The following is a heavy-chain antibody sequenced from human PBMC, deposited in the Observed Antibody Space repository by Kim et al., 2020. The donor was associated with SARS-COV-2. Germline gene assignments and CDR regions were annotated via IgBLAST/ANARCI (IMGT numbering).Heavy chain of an antibody. V-gene: IGHV3-11*01. CDR1: GFTLSDHY. J-gene: IGHJ4*02. CDR2: ISASGATI. Sequence: GGSLRLSCVVSGFTLSDHYMSWIRQAPGKGLEWIAYISASGATIRYADSVQGRFTISRDTGRNSLFLQIDSVRAEDTALYYCARDKGYTGFDFWGQGTRV. D-gene: IGHD2-2*02. CDR3: ARDKGYTGFDF.